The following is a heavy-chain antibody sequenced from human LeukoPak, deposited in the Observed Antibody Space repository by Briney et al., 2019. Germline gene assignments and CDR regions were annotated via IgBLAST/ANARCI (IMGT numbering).Heavy chain of an antibody. CDR2: ISYVGSNK. D-gene: IGHD1-26*01. V-gene: IGHV3-30*04. CDR1: GFTFSSYA. J-gene: IGHJ4*02. Sequence: GGSLRLTCAASGFTFSSYAMHWVRQAPGKGLKWVAVISYVGSNKYYADFVKGRFTISRDNSKDTLYLQMNSLRAEDTAVYYFARDRYCGSYYYFDYWGQGTLVTVSS. CDR3: ARDRYCGSYYYFDY.